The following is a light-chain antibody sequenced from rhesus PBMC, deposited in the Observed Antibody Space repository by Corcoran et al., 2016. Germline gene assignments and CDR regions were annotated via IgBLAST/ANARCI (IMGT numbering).Light chain of an antibody. CDR2: GAS. J-gene: IGKJ2*01. V-gene: IGKV3-10*01. CDR3: YQHSSGYS. CDR1: QSVSSY. Sequence: QVILTQSPATLSLSPGERATPSCRASQSVSSYLDWYQQKPGQAPRLLIYGASTRATGIPDRFSGSGSGTDFTLTVSRLEPEDVGVYHCYQHSSGYSFGQGTKVEIK.